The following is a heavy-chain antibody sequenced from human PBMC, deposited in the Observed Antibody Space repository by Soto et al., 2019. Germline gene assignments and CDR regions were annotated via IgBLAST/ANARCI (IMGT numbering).Heavy chain of an antibody. Sequence: QVQLMQSGAEVKKPGASVKVSCKASGDTFTDYYIHWVRQAPGQGLEWMATVNPSGGNTTYAQHLLGRERMNGDTATSMIDLVVTSLTSYDTAIYYCTRGGDVVVVTAALDYGVEGTLVTVSS. CDR2: VNPSGGNT. CDR1: GDTFTDYY. J-gene: IGHJ4*02. V-gene: IGHV1-46*01. D-gene: IGHD2-21*02. CDR3: TRGGDVVVVTAALDY.